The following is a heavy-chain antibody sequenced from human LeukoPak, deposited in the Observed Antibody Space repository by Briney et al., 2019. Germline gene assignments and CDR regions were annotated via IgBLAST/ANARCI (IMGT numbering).Heavy chain of an antibody. J-gene: IGHJ4*02. CDR2: ISSSSSYI. CDR3: ARAGSSGWYSRNFDY. CDR1: GFTFSSYS. V-gene: IGHV3-21*01. D-gene: IGHD6-19*01. Sequence: KAGGSLRLSCAASGFTFSSYSMNWVRQAPGKGLEWVSSISSSSSYIYYADSVKGRFTISRDNAKNSLYLRMNSLRAEDTAVYYCARAGSSGWYSRNFDYWGQGTLVTVSS.